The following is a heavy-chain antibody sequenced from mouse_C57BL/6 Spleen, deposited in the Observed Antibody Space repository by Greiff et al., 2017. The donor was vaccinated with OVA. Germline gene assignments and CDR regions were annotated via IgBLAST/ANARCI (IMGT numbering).Heavy chain of an antibody. V-gene: IGHV1-61*01. Sequence: VQLQQPGAELVRPGSSVKLSCKAPGYTFTSYWMDWVKQRPGQGLEWIGNIYPSDSETHYNQKFKDKATLTVDKSSSTAYMQHSSLTSEDSAVYYCARWELGRDYAMDYWGQGTSVTVSS. D-gene: IGHD4-1*01. CDR2: IYPSDSET. J-gene: IGHJ4*01. CDR1: GYTFTSYW. CDR3: ARWELGRDYAMDY.